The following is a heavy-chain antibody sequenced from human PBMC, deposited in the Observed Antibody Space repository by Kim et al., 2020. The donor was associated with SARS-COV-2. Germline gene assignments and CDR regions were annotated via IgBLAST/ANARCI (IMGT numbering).Heavy chain of an antibody. J-gene: IGHJ4*02. CDR3: ARRRGLYYYGSGSYFDY. Sequence: SETLSLTCAVYGGSFSGYYWSWIRQPPGKGLEWIGEINHSGSTNYNPSLKSRVTISVDTSKNQFSLKLSSVTAADTAVYYCARRRGLYYYGSGSYFDYWGQGTLVTVSS. CDR1: GGSFSGYY. D-gene: IGHD3-10*01. V-gene: IGHV4-34*01. CDR2: INHSGST.